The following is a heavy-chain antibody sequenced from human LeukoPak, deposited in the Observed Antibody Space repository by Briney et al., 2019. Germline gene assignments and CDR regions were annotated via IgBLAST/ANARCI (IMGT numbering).Heavy chain of an antibody. CDR2: IYTSGST. J-gene: IGHJ5*02. Sequence: PSETLSLTCTVSGGSISSYYWSWIRQPAGKGLEWIGRIYTSGSTNYNPSLKSRVTMSVDTSKNQFSLKLSSVTAADTAVYYCARGPTTIFGVVIGRLDPWGQGTLVTVSS. CDR3: ARGPTTIFGVVIGRLDP. D-gene: IGHD3-3*01. V-gene: IGHV4-4*07. CDR1: GGSISSYY.